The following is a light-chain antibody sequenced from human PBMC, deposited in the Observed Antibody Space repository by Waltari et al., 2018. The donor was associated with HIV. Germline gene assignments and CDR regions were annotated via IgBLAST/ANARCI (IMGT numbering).Light chain of an antibody. CDR1: SSDVGAYEY. Sequence: QSALTQPASVSGSPGQSITISCTGTSSDVGAYEYVSWYQQHPGKVPKLLIYDVYNRPSRIANRFSGSKSGNTASLTIFELQAEDEAAYYCASFTSGRLNVFGTGTKVTVL. J-gene: IGLJ1*01. V-gene: IGLV2-14*03. CDR2: DVY. CDR3: ASFTSGRLNV.